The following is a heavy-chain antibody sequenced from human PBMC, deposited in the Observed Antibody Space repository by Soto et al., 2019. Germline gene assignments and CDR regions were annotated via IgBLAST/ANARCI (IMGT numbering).Heavy chain of an antibody. J-gene: IGHJ4*02. CDR3: AKGRVSEWLFSPFDY. CDR1: GFTFSSYG. D-gene: IGHD3-3*01. Sequence: GGSLRLSCAASGFTFSSYGIHWVRQAPGKGLEWVAIISYDGSNKYYADSVKGRFTISRDNSKNTLDLQMNSLRAEDTAVYYCAKGRVSEWLFSPFDYWGRGTLVTVSS. V-gene: IGHV3-30*18. CDR2: ISYDGSNK.